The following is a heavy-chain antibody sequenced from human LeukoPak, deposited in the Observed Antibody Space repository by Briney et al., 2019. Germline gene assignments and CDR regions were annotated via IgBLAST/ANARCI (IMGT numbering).Heavy chain of an antibody. CDR3: ATSFRDREEKIDY. D-gene: IGHD1-14*01. CDR1: GFTFSSFY. J-gene: IGHJ4*02. Sequence: GGSLRLSCAASGFTFSSFYMNWVRQAPGKGLEWVTNIKHDGSETHYVDSVKGRFTISRDNAKNSLYLQINSLRVEDTAVYYCATSFRDREEKIDYWGQGSLVTVSS. CDR2: IKHDGSET. V-gene: IGHV3-7*01.